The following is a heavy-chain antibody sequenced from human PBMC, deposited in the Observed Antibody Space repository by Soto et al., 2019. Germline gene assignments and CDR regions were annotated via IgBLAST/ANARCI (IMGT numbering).Heavy chain of an antibody. J-gene: IGHJ6*02. CDR2: IIPIFGTA. Sequence: QVQLVQSGAEVKKPGSSVKVSCKASGGTFSSYAISWVRQAPGQGLEWMGGIIPIFGTANYAQKFQGRVTITADESTSTAYRELSSLRSEDTAVYYCASAVAVAGTFHYYYGMDVWGQGTTVTVSS. V-gene: IGHV1-69*12. D-gene: IGHD6-19*01. CDR3: ASAVAVAGTFHYYYGMDV. CDR1: GGTFSSYA.